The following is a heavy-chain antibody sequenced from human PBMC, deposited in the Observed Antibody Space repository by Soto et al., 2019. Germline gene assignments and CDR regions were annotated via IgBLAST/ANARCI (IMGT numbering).Heavy chain of an antibody. CDR2: MFSSGST. V-gene: IGHV4-61*01. Sequence: QVQLQESGPGLVKASETLSLTCSVSGGSVNSGSDYWTWMRQPPGKGLEWIGYMFSSGSTSYNPSPKSRANISLDTSKNQFSLKLRSVTAADTAVYFCARAGDCSGGSCWGNFDYWGQGTLVTVSS. CDR3: ARAGDCSGGSCWGNFDY. CDR1: GGSVNSGSDY. D-gene: IGHD2-15*01. J-gene: IGHJ4*02.